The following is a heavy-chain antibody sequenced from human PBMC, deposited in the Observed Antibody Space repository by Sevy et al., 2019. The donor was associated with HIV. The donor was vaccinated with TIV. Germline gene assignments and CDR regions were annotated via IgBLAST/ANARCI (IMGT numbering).Heavy chain of an antibody. D-gene: IGHD3-22*01. CDR1: GGPITSTTYS. J-gene: IGHJ4*02. CDR2: IYNSGST. Sequence: SETLSLTCSVSGGPITSTTYSWGWIRQPPGEGLEWIGNIYNSGSTLHNPSHKGRVSIFRDTSKNRFSLYLTSVTAADTAVYYCARHITGDSGGFDSWGQGTLVTVSS. V-gene: IGHV4-39*01. CDR3: ARHITGDSGGFDS.